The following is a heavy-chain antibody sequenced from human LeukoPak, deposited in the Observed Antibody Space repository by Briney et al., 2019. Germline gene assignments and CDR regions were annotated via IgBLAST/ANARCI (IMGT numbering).Heavy chain of an antibody. CDR1: GGSFSGYY. CDR3: ARGSHLLDSDYGVNWFDP. D-gene: IGHD4-17*01. Sequence: SETLSLTCAVYGGSFSGYYWSWIRQPPGKGLEWIGEINHSGSTNYNPSLKSRVTISVDTSKNQFSLKLSSVTAADTAVYYCARGSHLLDSDYGVNWFDPWGQGTLVTVSS. J-gene: IGHJ5*02. V-gene: IGHV4-34*01. CDR2: INHSGST.